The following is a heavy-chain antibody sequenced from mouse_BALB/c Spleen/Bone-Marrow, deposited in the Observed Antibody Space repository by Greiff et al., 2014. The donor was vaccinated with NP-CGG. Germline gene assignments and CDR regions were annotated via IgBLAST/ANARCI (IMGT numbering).Heavy chain of an antibody. J-gene: IGHJ2*01. Sequence: DLVKPGASVKLSCKASGYTFTSYWINWIKQRPGQGLEWIGRIAPGSGSTYFNEMFKSKAILTVDTSSSTAYIQLSRLSSEASAVYFCAYHRYDFNYWGQGTTLTVSS. D-gene: IGHD2-14*01. V-gene: IGHV1S41*01. CDR3: AYHRYDFNY. CDR2: IAPGSGST. CDR1: GYTFTSYW.